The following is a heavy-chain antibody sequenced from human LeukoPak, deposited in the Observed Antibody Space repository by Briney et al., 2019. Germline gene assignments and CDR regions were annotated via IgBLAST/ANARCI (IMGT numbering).Heavy chain of an antibody. D-gene: IGHD2-15*01. CDR1: GGTFSSYA. Sequence: AASVKVSCKASGGTFSSYAISWVRQAPGQGLEWMGGIIPIFGTANYAQKFQGRVTITADESTSTAYMELSRLRSDDTAVYYCARVGEGGYCSGGSCPRWFQHWGQGTLVTVSS. V-gene: IGHV1-69*13. CDR2: IIPIFGTA. CDR3: ARVGEGGYCSGGSCPRWFQH. J-gene: IGHJ1*01.